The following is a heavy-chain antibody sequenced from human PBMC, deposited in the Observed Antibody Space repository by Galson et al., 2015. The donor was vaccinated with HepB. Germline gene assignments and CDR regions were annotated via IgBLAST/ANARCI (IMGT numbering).Heavy chain of an antibody. V-gene: IGHV4-31*03. Sequence: TLSLTCTVSTGSISDGGYYWSWIHQHPGKGLEWIGHIYYNGTTYYNPSLKSRVTISVDTSKNQFSLKLTSVTAADTAVYYCASTIFGVVDKFPYYFDYWGQGTLVTVSS. CDR1: TGSISDGGYY. CDR3: ASTIFGVVDKFPYYFDY. D-gene: IGHD3-3*01. CDR2: IYYNGTT. J-gene: IGHJ4*02.